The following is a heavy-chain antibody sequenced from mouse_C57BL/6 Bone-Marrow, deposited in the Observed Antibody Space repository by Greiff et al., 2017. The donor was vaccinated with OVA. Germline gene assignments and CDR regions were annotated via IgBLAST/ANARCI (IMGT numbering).Heavy chain of an antibody. CDR1: GYSITSGYY. V-gene: IGHV3-6*01. CDR2: ISYDGSN. CDR3: AWYFDV. Sequence: EVQLQQSGPGLVKPSQSLSLTCSVTGYSITSGYYWNWIRQFPGNKLEWMGYISYDGSNNYNPSLKNRISITRDTSKNQFFLKLNSVTTEDTATYYCAWYFDVWGTGTTVTVSS. J-gene: IGHJ1*03.